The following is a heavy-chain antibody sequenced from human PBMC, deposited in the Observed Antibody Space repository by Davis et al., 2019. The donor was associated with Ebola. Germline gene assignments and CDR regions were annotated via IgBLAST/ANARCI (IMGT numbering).Heavy chain of an antibody. V-gene: IGHV3-48*01. CDR3: VKGAGRYGDFEY. CDR2: ISSSSRTI. D-gene: IGHD4-17*01. J-gene: IGHJ4*02. CDR1: GFTFSSYS. Sequence: GGSLRLSCAASGFTFSSYSMNWFRQAPGKGLEWVAYISSSSRTIYYADSVKGRFTISRDNSKNTLSLQMNSLRPEDTAVYYCVKGAGRYGDFEYWGQGTLVTVSS.